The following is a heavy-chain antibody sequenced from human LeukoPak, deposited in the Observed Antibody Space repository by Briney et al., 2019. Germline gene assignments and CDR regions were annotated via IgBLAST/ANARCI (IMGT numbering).Heavy chain of an antibody. J-gene: IGHJ6*03. CDR1: GFTFSSYW. CDR3: ARGSQGNWNYAHYYYYMDV. D-gene: IGHD1-7*01. V-gene: IGHV3-74*01. CDR2: INTDGSST. Sequence: PGGSLRLSCAASGFTFSSYWMHWVRQAAGKGLVWVSLINTDGSSTSYADSVKGRFTISRDNAKNTLYLQMNSLRAEDTAVYYCARGSQGNWNYAHYYYYMDVWGKGTTVTVSS.